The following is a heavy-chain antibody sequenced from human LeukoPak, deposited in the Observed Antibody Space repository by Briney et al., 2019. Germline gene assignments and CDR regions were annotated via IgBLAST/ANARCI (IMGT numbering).Heavy chain of an antibody. CDR1: GFTFGDYA. D-gene: IGHD5-18*01. CDR2: IRSKAYGGTT. Sequence: GGSLRLSCTGSGFTFGDYAMSWFRQAPGKGLEWVGFIRSKAYGGTTEYAASVKGRFTISRDDSKSIAYLQMNSLKTEDTAVYYCTRDDHVDTAMVSYLLADYWGQGTLVTVSS. CDR3: TRDDHVDTAMVSYLLADY. V-gene: IGHV3-49*03. J-gene: IGHJ4*02.